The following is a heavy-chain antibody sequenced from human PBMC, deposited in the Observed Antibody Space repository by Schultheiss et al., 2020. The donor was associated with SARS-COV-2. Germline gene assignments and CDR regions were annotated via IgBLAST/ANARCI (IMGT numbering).Heavy chain of an antibody. D-gene: IGHD5-12*01. CDR1: GGSISSGGYS. CDR3: ARGGYSGYGVHDYYYYYMDV. Sequence: SETLSLTCAVSGGSISSGGYSWSWIRQPPGKGLEWIGEINHSGSTNYNPSLKSRVTISVDTSKNQFSLKLSSVTAADTAVYYCARGGYSGYGVHDYYYYYMDVWGKGTTVTVSS. J-gene: IGHJ6*03. V-gene: IGHV4-30-2*01. CDR2: INHSGST.